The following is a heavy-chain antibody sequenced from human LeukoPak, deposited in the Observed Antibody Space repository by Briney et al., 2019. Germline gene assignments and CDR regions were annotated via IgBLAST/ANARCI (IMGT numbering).Heavy chain of an antibody. CDR1: GFTVSSNY. CDR3: AKEVFSAFDI. Sequence: PGESLRLSCAASGFTVSSNYMSWVRQAPGKGLEWVSVIYSGGSTYYADSVKGRFTISRDNSKNTLYLQMNSLRAEDTAVYYCAKEVFSAFDIWGQGTMVTVSS. V-gene: IGHV3-53*05. CDR2: IYSGGST. D-gene: IGHD3-3*01. J-gene: IGHJ3*02.